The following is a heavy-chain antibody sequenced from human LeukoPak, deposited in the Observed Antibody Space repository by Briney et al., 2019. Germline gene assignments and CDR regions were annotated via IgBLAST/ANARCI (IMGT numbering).Heavy chain of an antibody. CDR1: GFTFDDYA. V-gene: IGHV3-9*01. CDR2: INWNSGSI. J-gene: IGHJ4*02. Sequence: GGSLRLSCAASGFTFDDYAMHWVRQAPGKGLEWVSGINWNSGSIGYADSVKGRFTISRDNSKNTLYLQMNSLRAEDTAVYYCAKDRASGFDYWGQGTLVTVSS. D-gene: IGHD2-8*02. CDR3: AKDRASGFDY.